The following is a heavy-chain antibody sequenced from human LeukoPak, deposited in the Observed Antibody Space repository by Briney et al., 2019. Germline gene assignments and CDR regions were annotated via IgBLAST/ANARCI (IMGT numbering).Heavy chain of an antibody. J-gene: IGHJ4*02. CDR3: ARVGANRSYFDY. CDR1: GGSISSYY. V-gene: IGHV4-4*07. CDR2: IYTSGST. D-gene: IGHD1-26*01. Sequence: PSETLSLTCTVSGGSISSYYWSWIRQPAGKGLEWIGRIYTSGSTNYNPSLKSRVTMSVDTSKNQFSLKLSPVTAADTAVYYCARVGANRSYFDYWCQGTLVTVSS.